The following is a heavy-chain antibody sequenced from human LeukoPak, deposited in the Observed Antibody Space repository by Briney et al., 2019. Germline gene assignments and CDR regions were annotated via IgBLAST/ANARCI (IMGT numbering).Heavy chain of an antibody. CDR1: GFTFSSYW. Sequence: PGGSLRLSCAASGFTFSSYWMSWVRQAPGKGLEWVANIKQDGSEKYYVDSVKGRLTISRDNAKNSLYLQMNSLRAEDTAVYYCAKTMVRGVSAYYYYYMDVRGKGTTVTISS. J-gene: IGHJ6*03. CDR3: AKTMVRGVSAYYYYYMDV. CDR2: IKQDGSEK. D-gene: IGHD3-10*01. V-gene: IGHV3-7*01.